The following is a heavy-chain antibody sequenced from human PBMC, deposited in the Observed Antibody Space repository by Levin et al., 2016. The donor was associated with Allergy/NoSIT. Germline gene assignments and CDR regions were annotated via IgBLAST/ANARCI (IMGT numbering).Heavy chain of an antibody. Sequence: WIRQPPGKGLEWVAVISYDGSNKYYADSVKGRFTISRDNSKNTLYLQMNSLRAEDTAVYYCAKDLRHYYDTLAGAFDIWGQGTMVTVSS. V-gene: IGHV3-30*18. CDR2: ISYDGSNK. J-gene: IGHJ3*02. CDR3: AKDLRHYYDTLAGAFDI. D-gene: IGHD3-22*01.